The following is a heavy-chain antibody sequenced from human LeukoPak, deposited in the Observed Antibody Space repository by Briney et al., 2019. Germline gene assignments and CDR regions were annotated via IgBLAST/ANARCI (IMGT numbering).Heavy chain of an antibody. J-gene: IGHJ4*02. CDR3: ARAQYASGSFFDY. CDR2: IYYTGST. V-gene: IGHV4-59*11. Sequence: SESLSLTCTVSGGSISTHYWSWIRQPPGKGLEWIGYIYYTGSTNYNPSLKSRVTMAIDTSKNQFSLELTFVSAADTAVYYCARAQYASGSFFDYWGQGTLATVSS. CDR1: GGSISTHY. D-gene: IGHD3-10*01.